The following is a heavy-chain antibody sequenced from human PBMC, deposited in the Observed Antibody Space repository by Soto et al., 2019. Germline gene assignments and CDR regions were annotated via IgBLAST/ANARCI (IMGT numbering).Heavy chain of an antibody. V-gene: IGHV3-33*01. CDR3: ARDSQPTYYDILTGYYYSYGMDV. J-gene: IGHJ6*02. CDR2: IWYDGSNK. Sequence: PGGSLRLSCAASGFTFSSYGMHWVRQAPGKGLEWVAVIWYDGSNKYYADSVKGRFTISRDNSKNTLYLQMNSLRAEDTAVYYCARDSQPTYYDILTGYYYSYGMDVGGQGPTVNVSS. D-gene: IGHD3-9*01. CDR1: GFTFSSYG.